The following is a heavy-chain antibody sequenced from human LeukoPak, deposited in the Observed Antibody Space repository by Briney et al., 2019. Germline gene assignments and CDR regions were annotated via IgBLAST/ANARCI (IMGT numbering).Heavy chain of an antibody. CDR3: ARDRTMVRGADYGMDV. V-gene: IGHV3-74*01. CDR1: GFTFSSYW. CDR2: INSDGSST. D-gene: IGHD3-10*01. J-gene: IGHJ6*02. Sequence: GGPLRLSCAASGFTFSSYWMHWVRQAPGRGLVWVSRINSDGSSTSYADSVKGRFTISRDNAKNTLYLQMNSLRAEDTAVYYCARDRTMVRGADYGMDVWGQGTTVTVSS.